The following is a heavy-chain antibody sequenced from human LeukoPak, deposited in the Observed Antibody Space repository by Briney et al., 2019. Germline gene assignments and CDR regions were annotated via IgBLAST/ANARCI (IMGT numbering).Heavy chain of an antibody. CDR2: ISGSGGST. CDR1: GFTFSSYA. V-gene: IGHV3-23*01. D-gene: IGHD3-22*01. Sequence: GGSLRLSCAASGFTFSSYAMSWVRQAPGKGLEWVSAISGSGGSTYYADSVKGRFTISRDNSKNTLYLQMNSLRAEDTAVYYCAKQTKYYYDSSGYYYGDAFDIWGQGTMVTVSS. CDR3: AKQTKYYYDSSGYYYGDAFDI. J-gene: IGHJ3*02.